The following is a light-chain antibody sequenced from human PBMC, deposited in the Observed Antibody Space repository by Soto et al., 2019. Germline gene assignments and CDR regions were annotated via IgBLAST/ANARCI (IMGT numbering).Light chain of an antibody. CDR1: SSDVGGYNY. J-gene: IGLJ3*02. CDR3: NPYAGINNVV. Sequence: QSALTQPPSASGSPGQSVTISCTGTSSDVGGYNYVSWYQHHPDKAPKLIIYEVTKRPSGVPDRFSGSNSGNTASLTVSGLQPEDEAAYYCNPYAGINNVVFGGGTKLTVL. V-gene: IGLV2-8*01. CDR2: EVT.